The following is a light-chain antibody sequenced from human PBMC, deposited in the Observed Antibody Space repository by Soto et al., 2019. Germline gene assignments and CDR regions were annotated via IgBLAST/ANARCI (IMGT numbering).Light chain of an antibody. V-gene: IGKV3D-20*02. J-gene: IGKJ5*01. Sequence: EIVMTESPVTLSVSPGERATLSCRASQSVSSGHLAWYQQKPGQAPRLLIYGASSRATGIPVRFSGSGSGTDFTLTISSLEPEDFAVYYCQQRSDWLPITFGQGTRLEIK. CDR2: GAS. CDR3: QQRSDWLPIT. CDR1: QSVSSGH.